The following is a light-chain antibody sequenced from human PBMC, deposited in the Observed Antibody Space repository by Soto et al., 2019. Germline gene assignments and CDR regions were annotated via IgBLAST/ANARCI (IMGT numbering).Light chain of an antibody. Sequence: EIVLPQSPGTLSLSPGERATLSCRASQSVSSNLAWYQQKPGQAPRLHIYGASTRATGIPARFSGSGSGTEITLTISRVEKEDIPVYFRHHYHHLLTFRQGTKV. CDR2: GAS. J-gene: IGKJ1*01. CDR1: QSVSSN. CDR3: HHYHHLLT. V-gene: IGKV3-15*01.